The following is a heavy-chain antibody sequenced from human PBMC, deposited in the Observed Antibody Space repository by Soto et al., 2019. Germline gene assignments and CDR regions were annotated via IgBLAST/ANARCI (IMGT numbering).Heavy chain of an antibody. CDR3: ASLPPRWLQIADY. J-gene: IGHJ4*02. CDR2: ISGSGGST. Sequence: EVQVLQSGGGLVQPGGSLRLSCAASGFTFNTFVMSWVRQAPGKGLEWVSGISGSGGSTYYADSVTGRFTISRDNSKSTLYLQMRSLRAEETAIYYCASLPPRWLQIADYWGQGSLVTVSS. D-gene: IGHD5-12*01. CDR1: GFTFNTFV. V-gene: IGHV3-23*01.